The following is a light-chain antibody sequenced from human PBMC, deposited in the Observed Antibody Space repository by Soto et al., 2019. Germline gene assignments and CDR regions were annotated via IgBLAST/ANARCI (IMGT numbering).Light chain of an antibody. CDR1: QSVSSSY. Sequence: ELVLTQSPGTLSLSPGQGATLSCRASQSVSSSYTAWYQQRPGQTPSLLIYGASTRATGIPDRFSGSGSGTHFTLTISRLEPGDFAVYYCQHFGGTTFTFGQGTRLEIK. J-gene: IGKJ5*01. V-gene: IGKV3-20*01. CDR2: GAS. CDR3: QHFGGTTFT.